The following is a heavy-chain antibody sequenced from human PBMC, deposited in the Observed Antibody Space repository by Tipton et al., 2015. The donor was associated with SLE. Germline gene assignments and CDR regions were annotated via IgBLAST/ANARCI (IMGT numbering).Heavy chain of an antibody. J-gene: IGHJ4*02. V-gene: IGHV4-39*02. CDR1: GVSISTSRYY. Sequence: TLSLTCSVSGVSISTSRYYWGWIRQSPGQGLEWVGSLYAGGSTYFHPSLKSRASLSADASKNHFSLKPNSVTAADTAVYYCARPAIFGVIMGGYFDYWGQGTLVTVSS. CDR3: ARPAIFGVIMGGYFDY. CDR2: LYAGGST. D-gene: IGHD3-3*01.